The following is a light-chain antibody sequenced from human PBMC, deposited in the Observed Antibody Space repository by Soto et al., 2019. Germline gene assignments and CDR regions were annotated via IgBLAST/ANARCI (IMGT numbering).Light chain of an antibody. V-gene: IGLV2-14*01. CDR3: SSYTSSSTYV. CDR2: EVT. CDR1: SRDVGGHNY. Sequence: QSVLTEPACVSGSPGESITISRTATSRDVGGHNYVSWYQQYPGKAPKVMIYEVTNRPSGVSNRFSGSKSGNTASLTISWLQTDDEADYYCSSYTSSSTYVFGTVTNVTVL. J-gene: IGLJ1*01.